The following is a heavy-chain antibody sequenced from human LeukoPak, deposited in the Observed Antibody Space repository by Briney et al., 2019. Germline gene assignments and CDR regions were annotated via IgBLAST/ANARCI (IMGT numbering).Heavy chain of an antibody. V-gene: IGHV1-3*01. Sequence: ASVKVSCKASGYTFTSYAMHWVRQAPGRRLEWMGWINAGNGNTKYSQKFQGRVTITRDTSASTAYMELSSLRSEDTAVYYCARGDSGYCSGGSCRRNWFDPWGQGTLVTVSS. CDR2: INAGNGNT. D-gene: IGHD2-15*01. CDR1: GYTFTSYA. J-gene: IGHJ5*02. CDR3: ARGDSGYCSGGSCRRNWFDP.